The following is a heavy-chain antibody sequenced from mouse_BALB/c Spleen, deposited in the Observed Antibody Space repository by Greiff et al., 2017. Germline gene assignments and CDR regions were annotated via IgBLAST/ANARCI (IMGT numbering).Heavy chain of an antibody. CDR2: ILPGSGST. CDR1: GYTFSSYW. D-gene: IGHD1-1*01. J-gene: IGHJ3*01. V-gene: IGHV1-9*01. CDR3: ARKHYYGSSYGGFAY. Sequence: VQLQQSGAELMKPGASVKISCKATGYTFSSYWIEWVKQRPGHGLEWIGEILPGSGSTNYNEKFKGKATFTADTSSNTAYMQLSSLTSEDSAVYYCARKHYYGSSYGGFAYWGQGTLVTVSA.